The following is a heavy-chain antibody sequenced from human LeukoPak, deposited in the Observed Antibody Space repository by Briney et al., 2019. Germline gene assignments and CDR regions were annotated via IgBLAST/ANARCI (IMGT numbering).Heavy chain of an antibody. Sequence: GGSLRLSCAASGFTFSDHYMDWVRQAPGKGLEWVGRTRNKANSYTTEYAASVKGRFTISRDDSKNSLYLQMNSLKTEDTAVYYCAREVGATIFDYWGQGTLVTVSS. J-gene: IGHJ4*02. CDR2: TRNKANSYTT. CDR1: GFTFSDHY. CDR3: AREVGATIFDY. V-gene: IGHV3-72*01. D-gene: IGHD1-26*01.